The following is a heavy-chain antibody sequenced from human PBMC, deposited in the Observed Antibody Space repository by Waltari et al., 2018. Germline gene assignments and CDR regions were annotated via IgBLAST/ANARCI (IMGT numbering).Heavy chain of an antibody. V-gene: IGHV1-8*01. D-gene: IGHD5-18*01. CDR1: GYTFTHYD. CDR3: ARGLGGYSYALDY. CDR2: MNPNSGNT. Sequence: VQLVQSGAEVKKPGAPVKIPCKAAGYTFTHYDINWVRQATGQGLGWMGWMNPNSGNTGYAQKFQGRVTMTRNTSISTAYMELSSLRSEDTAVYYCARGLGGYSYALDYWGQGTLVTVSS. J-gene: IGHJ4*02.